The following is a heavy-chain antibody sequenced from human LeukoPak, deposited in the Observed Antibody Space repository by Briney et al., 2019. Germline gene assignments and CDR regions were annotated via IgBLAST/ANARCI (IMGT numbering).Heavy chain of an antibody. J-gene: IGHJ4*02. CDR2: ISPNTGAT. CDR3: ARGLYNTYPEDY. V-gene: IGHV1-2*02. Sequence: GALVKVSCKTSGYTFTGYYLHWVRQAPGHGLEWMGWISPNTGATKYAEKFQGRVAMTRDTSISIGYMELSRLRSDDTAVYYCARGLYNTYPEDYWGQGTLVTVSS. CDR1: GYTFTGYY. D-gene: IGHD2-2*02.